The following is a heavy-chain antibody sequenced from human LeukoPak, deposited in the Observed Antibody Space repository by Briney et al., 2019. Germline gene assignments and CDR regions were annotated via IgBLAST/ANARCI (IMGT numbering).Heavy chain of an antibody. V-gene: IGHV4-31*03. Sequence: SQTLSLTCTVSGGSISSGGSYWSWIRQHPGKGLEWIGYIYYSGSTYYNPSLKSRVTISVDTSKNQFSLKLSSVTAADTAVYYCARTENYYDSSGPPSGAFDIWGQGTMVTVSS. CDR1: GGSISSGGSY. J-gene: IGHJ3*02. CDR2: IYYSGST. D-gene: IGHD3-22*01. CDR3: ARTENYYDSSGPPSGAFDI.